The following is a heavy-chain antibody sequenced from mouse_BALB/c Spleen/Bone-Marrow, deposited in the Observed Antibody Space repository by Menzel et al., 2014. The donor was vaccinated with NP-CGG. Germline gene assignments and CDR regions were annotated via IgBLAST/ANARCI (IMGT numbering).Heavy chain of an antibody. J-gene: IGHJ1*01. V-gene: IGHV1-39*01. CDR1: GYSFTGYN. Sequence: VQLQQSGPELEKPGASVKISCKASGYSFTGYNMNWVKRSNGKSLEWIGNIDPYYGGTSYNQEFKGKATLTVDKSSSTAYMQLKSLTSEDSAVYYCARKGGSSYVWYFDVWGAGTTVTVSS. CDR2: IDPYYGGT. CDR3: ARKGGSSYVWYFDV. D-gene: IGHD1-1*01.